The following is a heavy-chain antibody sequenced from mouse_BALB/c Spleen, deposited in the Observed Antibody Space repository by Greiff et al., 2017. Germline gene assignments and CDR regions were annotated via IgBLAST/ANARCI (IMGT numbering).Heavy chain of an antibody. V-gene: IGHV5-17*02. J-gene: IGHJ4*01. Sequence: EVHLVESGGGLVQPGGSRKLSCAASGFTFSSFGMHWVRQAPEKGLEWVAYISSGSSTIYYADTVKGRFTISRDNPKNTLFLQMTSLRSEDTAMYYCARAFITTATAMDYWGQGTSVTVSS. D-gene: IGHD1-2*01. CDR3: ARAFITTATAMDY. CDR1: GFTFSSFG. CDR2: ISSGSSTI.